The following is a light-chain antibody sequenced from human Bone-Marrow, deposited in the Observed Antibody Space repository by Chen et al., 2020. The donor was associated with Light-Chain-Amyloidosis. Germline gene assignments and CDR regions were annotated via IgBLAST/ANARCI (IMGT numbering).Light chain of an antibody. J-gene: IGKJ2*01. CDR3: QQTYRSPRRT. CDR2: SAS. Sequence: DIQLTQSPPSLSASVGDTVTISCRASESIRNFLNWYQHRPGKAPRLLIYSASTLQSGVPSRFSGGESGTDFTLTITDLQGEDFATDYCQQTYRSPRRTFGQGTKLEIK. V-gene: IGKV1-39*01. CDR1: ESIRNF.